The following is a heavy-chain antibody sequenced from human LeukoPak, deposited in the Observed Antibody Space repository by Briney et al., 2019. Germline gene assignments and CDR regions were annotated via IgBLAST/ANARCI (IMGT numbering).Heavy chain of an antibody. V-gene: IGHV4-34*01. D-gene: IGHD3-22*01. CDR3: ARAVTMIVVDNFDY. CDR1: GGTFRGYY. Sequence: SETLSLTCAVYGGTFRGYYWHWIRQPPGKGLEWMGEINHTGSTNYNPSLKSRVPISVDTSKKQFSLKLSSVTAADTAVYYCARAVTMIVVDNFDYWGQGTLVTVSS. J-gene: IGHJ4*02. CDR2: INHTGST.